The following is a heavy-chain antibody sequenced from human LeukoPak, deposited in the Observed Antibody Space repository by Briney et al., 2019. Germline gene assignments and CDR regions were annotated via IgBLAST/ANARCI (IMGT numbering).Heavy chain of an antibody. Sequence: SETLSLTCTVSGGAISSSSYYWGWIRQPPGKGLEWIGSIYYSGSTYYNPSLKSRVTIPVDTSKNQFSLKLGSVTAADTAVYYCARGSGTYYYDSSGYYLGNFDYWGQGTLVTVSS. CDR2: IYYSGST. V-gene: IGHV4-39*07. CDR1: GGAISSSSYY. J-gene: IGHJ4*02. CDR3: ARGSGTYYYDSSGYYLGNFDY. D-gene: IGHD3-22*01.